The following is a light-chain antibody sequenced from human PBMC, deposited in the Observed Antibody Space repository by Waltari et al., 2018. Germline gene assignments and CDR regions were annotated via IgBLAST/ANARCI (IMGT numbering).Light chain of an antibody. CDR3: CAFASSRTWV. V-gene: IGLV2-23*01. J-gene: IGLJ3*02. CDR1: TSDVGNYNL. Sequence: QSALTQPASVSGSPGQSITISCTGTTSDVGNYNLVSWYQQVPGRAPKLIIYENIRRPSDISHRFSGSKSGNTASLTSSGLQAEDEADFYCCAFASSRTWVFGGGTKLTVL. CDR2: ENI.